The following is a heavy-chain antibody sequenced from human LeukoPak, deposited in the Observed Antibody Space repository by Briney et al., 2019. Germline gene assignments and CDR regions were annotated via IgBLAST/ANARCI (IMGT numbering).Heavy chain of an antibody. J-gene: IGHJ6*03. CDR3: ASGYSYPYYYMDV. CDR2: INYNGIYI. D-gene: IGHD5-18*01. CDR1: GLTFSSYD. Sequence: GGSLRLSCAASGLTFSSYDMTWVRQAPGKGLEYVSSINYNGIYIFSADSVKGRFTISRDNAKNSLYLEMNSLRVEDTAVYYCASGYSYPYYYMDVWGKGTTVTVSS. V-gene: IGHV3-21*04.